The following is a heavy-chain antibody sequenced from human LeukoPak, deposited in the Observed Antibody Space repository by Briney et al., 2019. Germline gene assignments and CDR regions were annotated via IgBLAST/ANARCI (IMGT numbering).Heavy chain of an antibody. J-gene: IGHJ4*02. D-gene: IGHD3-22*01. CDR2: IFYSGST. CDR1: GGSISSSSYY. V-gene: IGHV4-39*01. CDR3: ARQFYYDSGGSHY. Sequence: SETLSLTCTVSGGSISSSSYYWGWIRQPPGKGLEWIGSIFYSGSTYYNPSLESRVTISVDTSRNQFSLKLSSVTAADTAVYYCARQFYYDSGGSHYWGQGNLVTVSS.